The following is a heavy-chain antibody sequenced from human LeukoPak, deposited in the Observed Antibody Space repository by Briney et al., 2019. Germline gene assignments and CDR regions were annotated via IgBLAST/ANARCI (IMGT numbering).Heavy chain of an antibody. V-gene: IGHV3-21*04. D-gene: IGHD3-3*01. CDR1: GFTFSSYS. CDR2: ISSSSSYI. J-gene: IGHJ4*02. Sequence: GGSLRLSCAASGFTFSSYSMNWVRQAPGKGLEWVSSISSSSSYIYYADSVKGRFTISRDNSKNTLYLQMNSLRAEDTAVYYCAKDLRFLEWLSAFSWGQGTLVTVSS. CDR3: AKDLRFLEWLSAFS.